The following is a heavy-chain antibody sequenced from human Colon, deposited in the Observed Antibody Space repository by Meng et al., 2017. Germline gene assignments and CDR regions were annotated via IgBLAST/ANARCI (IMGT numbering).Heavy chain of an antibody. CDR2: MCWDDTK. Sequence: QISWKVSGPTLGNPTPTLTLTFTLAGLSLSSSGVSVGWIRQPPGKALEWIALMCWDDTKRYSPSLKNRLTVNKVTSRIRVVLTVTDVDLVDTATYYCIHRREDPRSAYYDRDNWGRGTLVTVSS. V-gene: IGHV2-5*02. CDR1: GLSLSSSGVS. D-gene: IGHD1-26*01. CDR3: IHRREDPRSAYYDRDN. J-gene: IGHJ4*02.